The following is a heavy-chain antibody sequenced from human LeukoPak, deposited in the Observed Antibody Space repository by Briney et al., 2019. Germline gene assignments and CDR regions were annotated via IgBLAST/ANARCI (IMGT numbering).Heavy chain of an antibody. Sequence: GGSLRLSCAASGFTFSSYAMNWVRQAPGKGLEWVSAISGSGGSKYYADSVKGRFTISRDNSKNTLYLQMNSLRAEDTAVYYCANSPSTVLMVYATHYYYYMDVWGKGTTVTVSS. J-gene: IGHJ6*03. V-gene: IGHV3-23*01. CDR1: GFTFSSYA. D-gene: IGHD2-8*01. CDR3: ANSPSTVLMVYATHYYYYMDV. CDR2: ISGSGGSK.